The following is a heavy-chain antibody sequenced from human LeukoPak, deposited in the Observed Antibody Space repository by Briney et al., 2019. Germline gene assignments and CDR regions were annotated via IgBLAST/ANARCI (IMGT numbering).Heavy chain of an antibody. CDR2: IYHDGNT. CDR3: ARMRAGRATVIYYYYYMDV. D-gene: IGHD4-17*01. Sequence: SETLSLTCAVYGGSFSAYYWSWIRQPPGKGLEWIGEIYHDGNTNYNPSLKSRVTISVDTSNNHFSLKLSSVTAADTAVYYCARMRAGRATVIYYYYYMDVWGKGTTVTVSS. CDR1: GGSFSAYY. J-gene: IGHJ6*03. V-gene: IGHV4-34*01.